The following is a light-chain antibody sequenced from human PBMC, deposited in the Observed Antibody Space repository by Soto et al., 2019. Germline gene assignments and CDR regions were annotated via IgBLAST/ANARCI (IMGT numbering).Light chain of an antibody. V-gene: IGKV1-5*01. Sequence: THITHSPCTLSASEEDRVTITCGASQSIISGSAVYQQKPGEARKLLIYEATSVESVVASRLSGGGSGAKFTLSISCLQPDDFAPHYCKKYNSYWTFGQGTKVDIK. CDR1: QSIISG. J-gene: IGKJ1*01. CDR2: EAT. CDR3: KKYNSYWT.